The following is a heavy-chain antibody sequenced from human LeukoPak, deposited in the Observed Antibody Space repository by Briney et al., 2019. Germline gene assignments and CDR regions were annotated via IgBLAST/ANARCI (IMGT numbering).Heavy chain of an antibody. V-gene: IGHV1-2*02. D-gene: IGHD3-22*01. Sequence: ASVNVSCKASGYTFTAYYMHWVRQAPGQGRAWMGWINPNSGGTNYAQKFQGRVSMTRDTSIGTAYMELSRLRSDDTAVYYCARVVVEAYYYDSSGSGPFDYWGQGTLVTVSS. J-gene: IGHJ4*02. CDR2: INPNSGGT. CDR3: ARVVVEAYYYDSSGSGPFDY. CDR1: GYTFTAYY.